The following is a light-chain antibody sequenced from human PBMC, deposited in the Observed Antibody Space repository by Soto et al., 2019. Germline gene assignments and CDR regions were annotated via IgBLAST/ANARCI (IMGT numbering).Light chain of an antibody. CDR3: QQSYTTPPYS. Sequence: IPMTQSPSSLSASVGDRVTITRRASQSIGNFLNWYQQRPGKAPKLLIYAASSLESGVPSRFTARASGTEFTLTISSLQPEDSATYYCQQSYTTPPYSFGQGTKLEIK. CDR2: AAS. J-gene: IGKJ2*01. V-gene: IGKV1-39*01. CDR1: QSIGNF.